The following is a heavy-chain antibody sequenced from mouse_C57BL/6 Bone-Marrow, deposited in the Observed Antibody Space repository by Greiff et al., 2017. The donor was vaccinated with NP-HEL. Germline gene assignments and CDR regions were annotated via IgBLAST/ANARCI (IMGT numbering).Heavy chain of an antibody. Sequence: EVKLMESGGGLVQPGGSLSLSCAASGFTFTDYYMSWVRQPPGKALEWLGFIRNKANGYTTEYSASVKGRFTISRDNSQSILYLQMNALRAEDSATYYCARMDGYDGFAYWDQGTLVTVSA. V-gene: IGHV7-3*01. D-gene: IGHD2-2*01. CDR1: GFTFTDYY. J-gene: IGHJ3*01. CDR2: IRNKANGYTT. CDR3: ARMDGYDGFAY.